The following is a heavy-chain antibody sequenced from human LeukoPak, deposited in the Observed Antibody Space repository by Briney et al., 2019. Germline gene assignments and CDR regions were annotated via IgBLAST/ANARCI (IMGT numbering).Heavy chain of an antibody. J-gene: IGHJ4*02. D-gene: IGHD4-17*01. CDR2: IRYDGSNK. CDR3: VKEVVTVTTFFDY. V-gene: IGHV3-30*02. Sequence: GGSLRRSCGASGFTFSSYGMHWVRQAPGKGLESVAFIRYDGSNKNYADSVKGRFTISRDNSKNTLYLQMNSLRAEDTAVYYCVKEVVTVTTFFDYWGQGTLVTVSS. CDR1: GFTFSSYG.